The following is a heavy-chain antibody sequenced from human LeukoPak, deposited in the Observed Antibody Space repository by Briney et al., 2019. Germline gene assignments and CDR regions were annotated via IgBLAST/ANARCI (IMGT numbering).Heavy chain of an antibody. CDR1: GGSISSYY. CDR3: ARVKAAAGTWYMDV. Sequence: PSETLSLTCTVSGGSISSYYWSWIRQPPGKGLEWIGYIYYSGSTNYNPSLKSRVTISVDTSKNQFSLKLTSVTAADTAVYYCARVKAAAGTWYMDVWGKGTTVTVSS. V-gene: IGHV4-59*01. J-gene: IGHJ6*03. CDR2: IYYSGST. D-gene: IGHD6-13*01.